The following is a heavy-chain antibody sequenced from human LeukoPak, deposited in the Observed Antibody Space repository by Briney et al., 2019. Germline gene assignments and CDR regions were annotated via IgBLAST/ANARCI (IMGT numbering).Heavy chain of an antibody. CDR1: GSTFSSYA. CDR2: ISGSGGST. CDR3: AKGGCSSTTCLVDY. V-gene: IGHV3-23*01. J-gene: IGHJ4*02. D-gene: IGHD2-2*01. Sequence: PGGSLRLSCAASGSTFSSYAMSWVRQAPGKGLEWVSAISGSGGSTYYADSVKGRFTISRDNSKNTLYLQMHSLRAEDTAIYYCAKGGCSSTTCLVDYWGQGTLVPVSS.